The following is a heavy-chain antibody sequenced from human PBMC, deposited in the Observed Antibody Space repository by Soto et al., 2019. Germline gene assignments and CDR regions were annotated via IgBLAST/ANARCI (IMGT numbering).Heavy chain of an antibody. D-gene: IGHD7-27*01. Sequence: QLQLQESGSGLVKPSQTLSLTCAVSGGSISSGGYSWSWIRQPPGKGLEWIGYIYHSGSTSYNPSLKRRVTISVDRSKNQFSLKLSSVTAADTAVYYCARARGNWGLSGMDVWGQGTTVTVSS. J-gene: IGHJ6*02. V-gene: IGHV4-30-2*01. CDR3: ARARGNWGLSGMDV. CDR1: GGSISSGGYS. CDR2: IYHSGST.